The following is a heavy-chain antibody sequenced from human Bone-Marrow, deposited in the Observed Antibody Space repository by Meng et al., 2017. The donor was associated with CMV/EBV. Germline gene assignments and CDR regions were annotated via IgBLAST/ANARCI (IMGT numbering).Heavy chain of an antibody. Sequence: ASVKVSCKASGYTFTSYDINWVRQATGQGLEWMGWMNPNSGNTGYAQKFQGRVTMTRNTSISTAYMALSSLRSEDTAVYYCARGGFGDCSSTSCFFYYYYYGMDVWGQGTTVAVSS. CDR2: MNPNSGNT. CDR1: GYTFTSYD. J-gene: IGHJ6*02. CDR3: ARGGFGDCSSTSCFFYYYYYGMDV. D-gene: IGHD2-2*01. V-gene: IGHV1-8*01.